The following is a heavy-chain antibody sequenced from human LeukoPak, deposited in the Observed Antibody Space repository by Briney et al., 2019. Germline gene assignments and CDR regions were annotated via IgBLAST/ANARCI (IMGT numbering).Heavy chain of an antibody. V-gene: IGHV3-23*01. D-gene: IGHD6-13*01. CDR3: AKRQVSAAAGALDY. Sequence: GGSLRLSCTASGFTFSNYAMTWVRQAPGKGLEWVSAISGSGGNTYYADSVKGRFTISRDNSKNTLHLQMNSLRAEDTAVYYCAKRQVSAAAGALDYWGQGTLLTVSP. CDR1: GFTFSNYA. J-gene: IGHJ4*02. CDR2: ISGSGGNT.